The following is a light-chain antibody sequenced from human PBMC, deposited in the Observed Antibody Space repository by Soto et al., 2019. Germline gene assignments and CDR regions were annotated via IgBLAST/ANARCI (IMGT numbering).Light chain of an antibody. V-gene: IGKV3-15*01. J-gene: IGKJ1*01. CDR3: QHYNYWPTKT. Sequence: EIVMTQSPATLSVSPGERATLSCRASQSVSSNLAWHQQKPGQAPRLLIYGASTRATGIPARFSGSGSGTDFTLTISSLEPEDFAVYYCQHYNYWPTKTFGQGTKVDIK. CDR1: QSVSSN. CDR2: GAS.